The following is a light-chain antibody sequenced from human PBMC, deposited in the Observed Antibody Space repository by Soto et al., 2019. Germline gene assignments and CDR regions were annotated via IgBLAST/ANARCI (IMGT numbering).Light chain of an antibody. CDR3: SSYTSSSPVL. CDR1: SSDVGGYNY. CDR2: EVS. J-gene: IGLJ2*01. Sequence: QSALTQPASVSGSPGQSITISCTGTSSDVGGYNYVSWYQQHPGKAPKLMIYEVSNRPSGVSNRFSGSKSGNTASLTISGLQVEYEADYYCSSYTSSSPVLVGRGTK. V-gene: IGLV2-14*01.